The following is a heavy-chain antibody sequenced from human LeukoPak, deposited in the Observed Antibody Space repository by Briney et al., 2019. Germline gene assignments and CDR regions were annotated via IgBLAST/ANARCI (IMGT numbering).Heavy chain of an antibody. V-gene: IGHV1-69*13. Sequence: SVTVSFTASGGTFSIYAISWVRQAPGQGLEWMGGVIPIFGTANYSQKFQGRVTITADEATSTAYMELNSLRSEDTAVYYCARDLGDSGYDLRETWGQGTLVTVSS. J-gene: IGHJ4*02. CDR1: GGTFSIYA. D-gene: IGHD5-12*01. CDR3: ARDLGDSGYDLRET. CDR2: VIPIFGTA.